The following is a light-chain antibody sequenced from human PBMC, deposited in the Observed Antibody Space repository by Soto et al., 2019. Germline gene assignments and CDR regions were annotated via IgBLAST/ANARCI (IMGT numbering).Light chain of an antibody. Sequence: QSVLTQPPSASGTPGQRVTISCAGSKSNIGSNNVDWYQQLPGTAPKLLIYKINQRPSGVPARLSGSKSCTSTSLAASALRYADEADYYCAVWDANRSGVVFGGGTKLTVL. CDR1: KSNIGSNN. CDR3: AVWDANRSGVV. J-gene: IGLJ3*02. V-gene: IGLV1-47*01. CDR2: KIN.